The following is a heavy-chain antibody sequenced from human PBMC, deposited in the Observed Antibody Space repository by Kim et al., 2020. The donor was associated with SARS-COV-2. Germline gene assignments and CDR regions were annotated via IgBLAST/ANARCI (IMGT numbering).Heavy chain of an antibody. V-gene: IGHV3-21*01. CDR3: ARELGRDGETGNWFDS. CDR2: ISPSGSDI. D-gene: IGHD4-17*01. J-gene: IGHJ5*01. CDR1: GFRFRMYN. Sequence: GGSLRLSCAASGFRFRMYNMHWIRQAPGKGLEWVSYISPSGSDINYADSLKGRFTISRDNADNSLYLQISSLRAEDTAVYYCARELGRDGETGNWFDSWGQGTLVTVSS.